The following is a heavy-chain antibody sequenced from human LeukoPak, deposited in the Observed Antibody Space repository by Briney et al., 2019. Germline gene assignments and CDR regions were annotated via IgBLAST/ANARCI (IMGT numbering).Heavy chain of an antibody. CDR2: IYYSGST. CDR3: VRAEYYDTLYYFDY. CDR1: GGSISSYY. J-gene: IGHJ4*02. Sequence: PSETLSLTCTVSGGSISSYYWSWIRQPPGKGLEWIGYIYYSGSTNYNPSLKSRVTISVDTSKNQFSLKLSSVTAADTAVYYCVRAEYYDTLYYFDYWGQGTLVTVSS. D-gene: IGHD3-22*01. V-gene: IGHV4-59*01.